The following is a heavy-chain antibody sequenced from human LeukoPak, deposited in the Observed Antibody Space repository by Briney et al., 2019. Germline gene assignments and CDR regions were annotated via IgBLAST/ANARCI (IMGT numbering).Heavy chain of an antibody. CDR3: AKDHRSASDSYYFDY. J-gene: IGHJ4*02. D-gene: IGHD3-10*01. Sequence: PGGSLRLSCAASGFTFSSSAMSWVRQVPGKGLEWVSGISASGGSTSYADSVKGRFTISRDNSKNTLYLQMSSLRAEDTAVYYCAKDHRSASDSYYFDYWGQGTLVTVSS. V-gene: IGHV3-23*01. CDR2: ISASGGST. CDR1: GFTFSSSA.